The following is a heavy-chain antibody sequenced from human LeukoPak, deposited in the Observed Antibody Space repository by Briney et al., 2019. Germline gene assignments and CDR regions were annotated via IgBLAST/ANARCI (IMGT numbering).Heavy chain of an antibody. Sequence: PGGSLRLSCSASGFTFSSYAMSWVRQAPGKGLEWVSGISGSGGSTYYTDSVKGRFTISRDNSKNTLYLQMNSLRAEDTAVYYCARDLRATIFGGPTGWFDPWGQGTLVTVSS. D-gene: IGHD3-3*01. CDR1: GFTFSSYA. J-gene: IGHJ5*02. CDR2: ISGSGGST. CDR3: ARDLRATIFGGPTGWFDP. V-gene: IGHV3-23*01.